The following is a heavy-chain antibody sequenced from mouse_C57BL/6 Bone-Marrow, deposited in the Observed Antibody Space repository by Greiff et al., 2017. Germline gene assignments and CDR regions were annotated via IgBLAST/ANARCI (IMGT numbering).Heavy chain of an antibody. D-gene: IGHD2-3*01. J-gene: IGHJ3*01. Sequence: QVQLQQSGAELARPGASVTLSCKASGYTFTSYGISWVKQRTGQGLAWIGEIYPRSGNTSYNETFKGKATLTADKSSSPAYMELRSLTSEDSAVYCCASLYDGYSAWFAYWGQGTLVTVSA. CDR3: ASLYDGYSAWFAY. V-gene: IGHV1-81*01. CDR2: IYPRSGNT. CDR1: GYTFTSYG.